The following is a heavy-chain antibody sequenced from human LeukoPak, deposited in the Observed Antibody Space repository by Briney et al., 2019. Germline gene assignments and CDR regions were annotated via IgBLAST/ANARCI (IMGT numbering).Heavy chain of an antibody. CDR3: AREWFGELSDY. V-gene: IGHV1-18*04. CDR1: GYTFTSYY. CDR2: ISAYNGNT. J-gene: IGHJ4*02. Sequence: GASVKVSCKASGYTFTSYYMHWVRQAPGQGLEWMGWISAYNGNTNYAQKLQGRVTMTTDTSTSTAYMELRSLRSDDTAVYYCAREWFGELSDYWGQGTLVTVSS. D-gene: IGHD3-10*01.